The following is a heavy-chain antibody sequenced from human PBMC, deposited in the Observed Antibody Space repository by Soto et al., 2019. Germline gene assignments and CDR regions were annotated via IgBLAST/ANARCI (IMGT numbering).Heavy chain of an antibody. CDR2: MNPNNGNT. CDR1: GYTFTSYD. D-gene: IGHD1-1*01. CDR3: ARGADHWNDGYWFDP. J-gene: IGHJ5*02. V-gene: IGHV1-8*01. Sequence: QVQLVQSGAEVKKPGASVKVSCKASGYTFTSYDINWVRQATGQGLEWMGRMNPNNGNTAYAQKFQGRVTMTRTTSISTAYMELSSLRSEDTAVYYCARGADHWNDGYWFDPWGQGTLVTVSS.